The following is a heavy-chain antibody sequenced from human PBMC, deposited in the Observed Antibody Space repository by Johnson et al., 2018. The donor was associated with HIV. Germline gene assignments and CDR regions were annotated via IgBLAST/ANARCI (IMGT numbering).Heavy chain of an antibody. D-gene: IGHD3-10*01. V-gene: IGHV3-9*01. CDR3: VKDMPPSSVSGNDAFDI. CDR1: GFTFDDYA. Sequence: VQVVESGGGFIQAGRSLRLSCAASGFTFDDYAMHWVRQAPGKGLEWVSGLSWNSGSVADGDSVTGRLTVSRDNAMKSLYLQMGSLRTEDTAFYYCVKDMPPSSVSGNDAFDIWGQGTMVTVSS. CDR2: LSWNSGSV. J-gene: IGHJ3*02.